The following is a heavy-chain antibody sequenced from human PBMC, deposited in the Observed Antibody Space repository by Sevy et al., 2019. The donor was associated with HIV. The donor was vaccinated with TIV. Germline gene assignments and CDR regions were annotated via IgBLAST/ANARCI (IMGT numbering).Heavy chain of an antibody. CDR3: ARERGSNILTLGLDF. V-gene: IGHV4-61*02. J-gene: IGHJ4*02. D-gene: IGHD3-9*01. Sequence: SDTLSLTCTVSAGSISSDSYYWNWIRQPAGKGLEWIGRIHASGSTIYNPSLKSRVTMSVDKSKSQFSLRLTSVTAADSAVYFCARERGSNILTLGLDFWGQGSLVTVSS. CDR1: AGSISSDSYY. CDR2: IHASGST.